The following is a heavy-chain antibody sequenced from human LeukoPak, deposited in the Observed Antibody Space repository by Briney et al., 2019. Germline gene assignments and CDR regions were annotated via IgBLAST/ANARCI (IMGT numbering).Heavy chain of an antibody. CDR3: TTEMGIAGRPWGFY. V-gene: IGHV3-15*01. D-gene: IGHD6-6*01. J-gene: IGHJ4*02. CDR2: IKSKTDGATT. CDR1: GLTFSNAR. Sequence: PRASLRPACSASGLTFSNARMRSVPPAPGKGLEWVGPIKSKTDGATTDYAATVKGRFPISRDDTKNTRNLQMNSMKIEYTAVYYCTTEMGIAGRPWGFYCGQGTLVTVSS.